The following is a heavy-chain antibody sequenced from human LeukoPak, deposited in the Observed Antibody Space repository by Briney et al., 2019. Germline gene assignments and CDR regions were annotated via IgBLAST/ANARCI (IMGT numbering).Heavy chain of an antibody. Sequence: PSETLSLTCNVSGASMSINYWSWIRQPPGKGLEWIGYICHSGNTNYSPSLESRVTMSVDESKNQFSLRVHFVSAADTPVYYCASTRRAAVAGRFDSWGQGTLVTVSS. D-gene: IGHD6-19*01. J-gene: IGHJ4*02. CDR2: ICHSGNT. V-gene: IGHV4-4*09. CDR1: GASMSINY. CDR3: ASTRRAAVAGRFDS.